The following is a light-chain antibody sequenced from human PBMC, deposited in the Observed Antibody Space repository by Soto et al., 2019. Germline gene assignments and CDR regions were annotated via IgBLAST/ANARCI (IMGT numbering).Light chain of an antibody. CDR2: DVN. J-gene: IGLJ1*01. CDR1: SSDVGGYDY. V-gene: IGLV2-14*01. Sequence: QSVLTQPASVSGSPGQSITISCTGTSSDVGGYDYVSWYQQIPGKAPKLLIYDVNNRPSGVSHHFSGSKSGNTASLTISGLQAEDEADYYCSSYTGSSTFVFGTGTKLTVL. CDR3: SSYTGSSTFV.